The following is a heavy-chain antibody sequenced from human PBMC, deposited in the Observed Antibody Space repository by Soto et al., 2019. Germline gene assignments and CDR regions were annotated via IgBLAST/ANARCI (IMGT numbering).Heavy chain of an antibody. CDR3: TRRGSGSYPDDY. V-gene: IGHV3-73*01. Sequence: EVQLVESGGGLVQPGGSLKLSCAASGFSFSGSAMHWVRQASGKGLEWVGRIRSKANSYATAYAASVKGRFTISRDDSKNTAYLQMNSLKTEDTAVYYCTRRGSGSYPDDYWGQGTLATVSS. CDR2: IRSKANSYAT. J-gene: IGHJ4*02. D-gene: IGHD1-26*01. CDR1: GFSFSGSA.